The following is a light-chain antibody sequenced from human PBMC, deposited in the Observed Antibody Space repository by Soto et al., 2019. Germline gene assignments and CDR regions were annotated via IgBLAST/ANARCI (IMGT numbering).Light chain of an antibody. V-gene: IGKV3-11*01. J-gene: IGKJ1*01. CDR2: DAS. CDR1: QSVTNY. CDR3: QQRSNWPSGT. Sequence: EIVLTQSPATLSLSPGERATLSCRASQSVTNYLAWYQQHPGQAPRLLIYDASNRATGIPARFSGSGSGTDFTLTISSLEPEDFAVYYCQQRSNWPSGTFGQGTKVEIK.